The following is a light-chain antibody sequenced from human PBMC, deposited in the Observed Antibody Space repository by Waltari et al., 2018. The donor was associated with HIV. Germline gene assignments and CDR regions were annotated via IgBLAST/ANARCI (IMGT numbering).Light chain of an antibody. Sequence: QSVLTQPPSASGTPGQRISISCSGCSSNIGSYTVNWYQQLPGAAPKLLIYNNNQRPSGVPDRFSGSKSGTSASLTISGLQAEDEADYYCCSYAGSSTVVFGGGTKLTVL. CDR2: NNN. CDR1: SSNIGSYT. CDR3: CSYAGSSTVV. V-gene: IGLV1-44*01. J-gene: IGLJ2*01.